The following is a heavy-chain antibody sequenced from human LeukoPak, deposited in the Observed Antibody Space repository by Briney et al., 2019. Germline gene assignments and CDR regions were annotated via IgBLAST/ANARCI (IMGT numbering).Heavy chain of an antibody. J-gene: IGHJ4*02. Sequence: SVRVSCKASAGTFSSYAISWVRQAPGQGLEWMGRIIPILGIANYAQKFQGRVTITADKSTSTAYMELSSLRSEDTAVYYCARDGSPYYYGSGRHPHDYWGQGTLVTVSS. CDR2: IIPILGIA. CDR3: ARDGSPYYYGSGRHPHDY. V-gene: IGHV1-69*04. CDR1: AGTFSSYA. D-gene: IGHD3-10*01.